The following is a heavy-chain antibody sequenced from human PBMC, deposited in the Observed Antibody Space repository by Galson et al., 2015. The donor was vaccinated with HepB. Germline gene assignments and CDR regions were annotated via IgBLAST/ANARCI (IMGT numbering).Heavy chain of an antibody. CDR3: ARGRYDFWSGYEQTLNYFDY. J-gene: IGHJ4*02. V-gene: IGHV4-34*01. Sequence: SETLSLTCAVYGGSFSGYYWSWIRQLPGKGLEWIGEINHSGSTNYNPSLKSRVTISVDTSKNQFSLKLSSVTAADTAVYYCARGRYDFWSGYEQTLNYFDYWGQGTLVTVSS. D-gene: IGHD3-3*01. CDR2: INHSGST. CDR1: GGSFSGYY.